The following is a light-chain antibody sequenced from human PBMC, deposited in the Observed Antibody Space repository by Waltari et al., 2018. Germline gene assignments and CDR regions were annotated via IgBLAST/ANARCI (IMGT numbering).Light chain of an antibody. J-gene: IGKJ1*01. Sequence: DIQMTQSPSAMSASVGDRVTITCRASEDIDKYLAWFQQNPGTVPKRLIYGASTLQSGVPSRFTGSRSGTEFNLTISSLQPEDFATYYCLQHNTYPCTFGQGTKVELK. CDR3: LQHNTYPCT. CDR2: GAS. CDR1: EDIDKY. V-gene: IGKV1-17*03.